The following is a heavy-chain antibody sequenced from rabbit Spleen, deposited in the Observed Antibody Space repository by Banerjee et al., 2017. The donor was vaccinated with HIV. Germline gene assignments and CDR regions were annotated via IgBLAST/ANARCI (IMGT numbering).Heavy chain of an antibody. D-gene: IGHD2-1*01. CDR2: IEPIFGNT. Sequence: QEQVVESGGGLVQPGGSLKLSCKASGFDFSNYGVSWVRQAPGKGLEWIGYIEPIFGNTYYANWVNGRFTISSHNAQNTLFLQLSSLTAADTATYFCVRDLGYDDYSEKGYFNLWGPGTLVTVS. CDR3: VRDLGYDDYSEKGYFNL. CDR1: GFDFSNYG. J-gene: IGHJ4*01. V-gene: IGHV1S47*01.